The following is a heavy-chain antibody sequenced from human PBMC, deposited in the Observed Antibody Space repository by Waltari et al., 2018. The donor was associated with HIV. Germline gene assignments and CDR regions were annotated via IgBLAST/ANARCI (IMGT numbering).Heavy chain of an antibody. Sequence: EVQLVESGGGLVQPGGSLRLSCAASGFTFSSYWMHWVRQAPGKGLVWFSGIKRDGSSTNYADSVKGLFPISRDNAKNTVYLQMNSLRAEDTALYYCASLYNYVWGSPPPFDYWGQGTLVTVSS. J-gene: IGHJ4*02. D-gene: IGHD3-16*01. CDR1: GFTFSSYW. CDR2: IKRDGSST. CDR3: ASLYNYVWGSPPPFDY. V-gene: IGHV3-74*01.